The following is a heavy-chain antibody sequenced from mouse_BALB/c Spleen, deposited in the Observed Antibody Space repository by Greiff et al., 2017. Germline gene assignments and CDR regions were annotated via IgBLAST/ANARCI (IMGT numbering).Heavy chain of an antibody. V-gene: IGHV5-12-1*01. CDR2: ISSGGGST. CDR3: ARHERITTVPYY. CDR1: GFAFSSYD. D-gene: IGHD1-1*01. Sequence: EVQRVESGGGLVKPGGSLKLSCAASGFAFSSYDMSWVRQTPEKRLEWVAYISSGGGSTYYPDTVKGRFTISRDNAKNTLYLQLSSLKSEDTAMYYCARHERITTVPYYWGQGTTLTVSS. J-gene: IGHJ2*01.